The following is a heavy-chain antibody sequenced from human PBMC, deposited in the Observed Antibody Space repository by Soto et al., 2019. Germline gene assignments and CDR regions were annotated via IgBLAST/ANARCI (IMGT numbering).Heavy chain of an antibody. Sequence: ESGGGLVQPGGSLRLSCAASGFTFSTYSMNWVRQAPGKGLEWVSFISSRSSTIYYADSVKGRFTISRDKAKNSLYLQMNSLRDEDTAVYYCARESIATADIDPYLDVWGQGTTVTVSS. CDR2: ISSRSSTI. D-gene: IGHD6-13*01. CDR3: ARESIATADIDPYLDV. J-gene: IGHJ6*02. V-gene: IGHV3-48*02. CDR1: GFTFSTYS.